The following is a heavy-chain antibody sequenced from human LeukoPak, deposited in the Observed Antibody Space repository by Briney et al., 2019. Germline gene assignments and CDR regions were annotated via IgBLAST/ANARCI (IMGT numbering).Heavy chain of an antibody. CDR2: INHSGST. D-gene: IGHD2-2*02. CDR3: AXXXXSYCSSTSCYSHFDY. V-gene: IGHV4-34*01. J-gene: IGHJ4*02. Sequence: INHSGSTNYNXSLKSRVTISVXTSKXQFXLXXXSVTAADTAVYYCAXXXXSYCSSTSCYSHFDYWGQGTLVTVSS.